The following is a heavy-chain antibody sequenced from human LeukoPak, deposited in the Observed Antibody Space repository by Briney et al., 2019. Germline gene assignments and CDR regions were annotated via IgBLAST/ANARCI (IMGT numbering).Heavy chain of an antibody. V-gene: IGHV1-8*03. Sequence: ASVKVSCQASGYTFTAYDINWVRQATGQGLEWMGWMNPNSGNTGYAQKLQDRVIITRNTSIITAYMELSSLTSEDTAVYYCARADWKQTFDYWGQGTLVTVSS. CDR3: ARADWKQTFDY. CDR2: MNPNSGNT. J-gene: IGHJ4*02. D-gene: IGHD1-1*01. CDR1: GYTFTAYD.